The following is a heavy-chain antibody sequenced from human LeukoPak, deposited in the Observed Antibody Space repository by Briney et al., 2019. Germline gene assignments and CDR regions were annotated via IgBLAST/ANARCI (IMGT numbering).Heavy chain of an antibody. D-gene: IGHD3-22*01. J-gene: IGHJ4*02. CDR3: ARQSNYYDSRQFDY. CDR1: GGSISSYY. CDR2: IYYSGST. Sequence: SETLSLTCTVSGGSISSYYWSWVRQPPGKGLEWIGYIYYSGSTNYNPSLKSRVTISVDTSKNQFSLKLSSVTAADTAVYYCARQSNYYDSRQFDYWGQGTLVTVSS. V-gene: IGHV4-59*08.